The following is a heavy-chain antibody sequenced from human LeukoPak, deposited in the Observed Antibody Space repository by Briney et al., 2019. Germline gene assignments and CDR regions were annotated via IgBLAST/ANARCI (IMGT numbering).Heavy chain of an antibody. CDR3: ARHAGPAAIDY. J-gene: IGHJ4*02. Sequence: SETLSLTCTVSGGSLSSYYWSWIRQPPGKGLEWIGYIYTSGSTNYNPSLKSRVTISVDTSKNQFSLKLSSVTAADTAVYYCARHAGPAAIDYWGQGTLVTVSS. V-gene: IGHV4-4*09. D-gene: IGHD2-2*01. CDR1: GGSLSSYY. CDR2: IYTSGST.